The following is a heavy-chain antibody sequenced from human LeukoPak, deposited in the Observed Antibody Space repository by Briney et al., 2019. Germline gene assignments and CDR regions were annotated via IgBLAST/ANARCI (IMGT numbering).Heavy chain of an antibody. D-gene: IGHD3-16*01. CDR1: GYSISSGYY. CDR2: IYHSGST. V-gene: IGHV4-38-2*02. CDR3: ARFTPQGYGWGGYNRFDP. J-gene: IGHJ5*02. Sequence: SETLSLTCTVSGYSISSGYYWGWIRQPPGKGLEWIGSIYHSGSTYYNPSLKSRVTISVDTSKNQFSLKLSSVTAADTAVYYCARFTPQGYGWGGYNRFDPWGQGTLVTVSS.